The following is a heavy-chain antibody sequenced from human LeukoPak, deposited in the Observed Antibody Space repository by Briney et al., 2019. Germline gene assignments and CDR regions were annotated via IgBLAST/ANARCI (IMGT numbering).Heavy chain of an antibody. CDR3: ASRLYSSSREYYFDY. CDR1: GGSFSVYY. J-gene: IGHJ4*02. CDR2: INHSGST. Sequence: SETLSLTCAVYGGSFSVYYWSWIRQPPGKGLEWIGEINHSGSTNYNPSLKSRVTISVDTSKNQFSLKLSSVTAADTAVYYCASRLYSSSREYYFDYWGQGTLVTVSS. V-gene: IGHV4-34*01. D-gene: IGHD6-6*01.